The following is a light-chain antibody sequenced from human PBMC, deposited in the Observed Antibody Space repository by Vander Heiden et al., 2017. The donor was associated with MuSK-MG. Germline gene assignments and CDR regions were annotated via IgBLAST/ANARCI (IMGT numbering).Light chain of an antibody. Sequence: DIKMTKYPSSLSASVGASVTITCRAGQRISRYLNWYQQKTGKAPKLLSYAPSSLQSVGPSRCSGSVSGTEFTLTIRSLQPVDFATYYCQQSYRTPFTFGQGTKVEIK. V-gene: IGKV1-39*01. CDR3: QQSYRTPFT. J-gene: IGKJ1*01. CDR1: QRISRY. CDR2: APS.